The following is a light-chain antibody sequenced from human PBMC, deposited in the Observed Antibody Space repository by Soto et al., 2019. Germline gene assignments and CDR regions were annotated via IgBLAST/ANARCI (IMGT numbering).Light chain of an antibody. CDR1: QSLSSSY. CDR2: GAS. V-gene: IGKV3-20*01. Sequence: EIVLTQSPGTLSLSPGERATLSCRASQSLSSSYLAWYQHKPGQAPSLLIFGASSSATGIPDMFSGSGSGTDFTLTISRLGPEDFAVYYCQHFGTSLLALDGGTKVELK. CDR3: QHFGTSLLA. J-gene: IGKJ4*01.